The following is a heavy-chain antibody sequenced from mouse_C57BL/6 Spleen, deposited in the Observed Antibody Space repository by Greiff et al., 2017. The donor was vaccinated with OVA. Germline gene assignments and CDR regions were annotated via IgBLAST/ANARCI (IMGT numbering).Heavy chain of an antibody. CDR3: ARNTGVATDNAMEY. D-gene: IGHD1-1*01. V-gene: IGHV1-54*01. CDR2: INPGSGGT. Sequence: VKVVESGAELVRPGTSVKVSCKASGYAFTNYLIEWVKQRPGQGLEWIGVINPGSGGTNYNEKFKGKATLTADKSSSTAYMQLSSLTSEDSAVYYSARNTGVATDNAMEYWGQGTSVTVS. CDR1: GYAFTNYL. J-gene: IGHJ4*01.